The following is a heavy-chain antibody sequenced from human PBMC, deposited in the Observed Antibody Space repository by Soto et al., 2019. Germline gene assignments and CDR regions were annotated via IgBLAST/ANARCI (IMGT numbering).Heavy chain of an antibody. CDR1: GFTFSNYA. D-gene: IGHD6-13*01. J-gene: IGHJ5*02. CDR3: AKDLVAAAAS. Sequence: DGQLLESGGGLGQSGGSLRLSCVGSGFTFSNYAMSWVRQAPGKGLEWVSGISESGGSTHYADSVRGRFAISGDNSKNTVYLQMNSLRAEDTAVYYCAKDLVAAAASWGQGTLVTVSS. V-gene: IGHV3-23*01. CDR2: ISESGGST.